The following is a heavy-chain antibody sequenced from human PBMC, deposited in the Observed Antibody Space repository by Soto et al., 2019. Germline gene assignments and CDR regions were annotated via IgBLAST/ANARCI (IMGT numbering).Heavy chain of an antibody. Sequence: GASVKVSCKVSGYTLTELSMHWVRQAPGKGLEWMGGFDPEDGETIYAQKFQGRVTMTEDTSTDTAYMELSSLRSEDTAVYYCATSLLKGSSGYYNDAFDIWGQGTMVTVS. CDR3: ATSLLKGSSGYYNDAFDI. V-gene: IGHV1-24*01. J-gene: IGHJ3*02. CDR2: FDPEDGET. CDR1: GYTLTELS. D-gene: IGHD3-22*01.